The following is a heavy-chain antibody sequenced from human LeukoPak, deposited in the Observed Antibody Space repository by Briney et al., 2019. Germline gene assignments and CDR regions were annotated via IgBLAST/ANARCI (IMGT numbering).Heavy chain of an antibody. D-gene: IGHD3-10*01. Sequence: SEPLSLTCAVCGGFFSCYYWSWIRQPPEKGLEWIGEIPHSGSTNYNPSLKSRVTISVDTSKNQFSLKLSSVTAADTAVYYCARGETFIYGSGSSAPSYYYYYMYGWGKGTTVTVSS. J-gene: IGHJ6*03. V-gene: IGHV4-34*01. CDR2: IPHSGST. CDR1: GGFFSCYY. CDR3: ARGETFIYGSGSSAPSYYYYYMYG.